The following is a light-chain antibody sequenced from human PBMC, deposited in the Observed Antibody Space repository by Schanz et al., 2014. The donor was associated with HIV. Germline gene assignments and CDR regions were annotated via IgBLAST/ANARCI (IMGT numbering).Light chain of an antibody. J-gene: IGKJ2*01. V-gene: IGKV1-5*03. CDR1: QTISSW. Sequence: DIQMTQSPSTLSASVGDRVTITCRASQTISSWLAWYQQKPGKAPKLLIYMASSLESGVPSRFSGSGSGTEFTLTISSLQPDDFATYYCQQYDTYPYTFGQGTTLDLK. CDR3: QQYDTYPYT. CDR2: MAS.